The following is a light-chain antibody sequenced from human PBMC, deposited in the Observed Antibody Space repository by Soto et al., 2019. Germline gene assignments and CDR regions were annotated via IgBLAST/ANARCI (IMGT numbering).Light chain of an antibody. V-gene: IGLV2-23*02. J-gene: IGLJ1*01. CDR1: SNDVGSYNL. Sequence: QSVLTQPASVSGSPGQSITISCTGTSNDVGSYNLVSWYQQHPGKAPKLMIYEVSKRPSGVSNRFSGSKSGNTASLTISGLQAEDEADYYCCSYAGSSFYGFGTGTKVTVL. CDR2: EVS. CDR3: CSYAGSSFYG.